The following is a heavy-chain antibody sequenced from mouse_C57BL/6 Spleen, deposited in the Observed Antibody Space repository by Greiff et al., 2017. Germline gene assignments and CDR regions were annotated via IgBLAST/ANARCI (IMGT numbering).Heavy chain of an antibody. D-gene: IGHD1-1*01. CDR3: TRCYGSSSWYFDV. V-gene: IGHV6-6*01. CDR1: GFTFSDAW. J-gene: IGHJ1*03. Sequence: EVQLVESGGGLVQPGGSMKLSCAASGFTFSDAWMDWVRQSPEKGLEWVAEIRNKANNHATYYAESVKGRFTISRDDSKSSVYLQMNSLRAEDTGIYYCTRCYGSSSWYFDVWGTGTTVTVSS. CDR2: IRNKANNHAT.